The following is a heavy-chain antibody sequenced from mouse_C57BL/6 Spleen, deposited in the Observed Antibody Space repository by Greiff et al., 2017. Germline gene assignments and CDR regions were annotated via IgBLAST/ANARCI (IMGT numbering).Heavy chain of an antibody. Sequence: VKQRPGQGLEWIGRIHPSDSDTNYNQKFKGKATLTVDKSSSTAYMQLSSLTSEDSAVYYCAIWDLPIYDGYYGEFAYWGQGTLVTVSA. V-gene: IGHV1-74*01. CDR3: AIWDLPIYDGYYGEFAY. CDR2: IHPSDSDT. D-gene: IGHD2-3*01. J-gene: IGHJ3*01.